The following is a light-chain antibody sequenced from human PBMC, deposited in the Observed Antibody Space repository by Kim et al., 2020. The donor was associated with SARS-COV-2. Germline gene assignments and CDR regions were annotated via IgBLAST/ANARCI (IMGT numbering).Light chain of an antibody. J-gene: IGKJ3*01. Sequence: SPGESAALSCRASQRVSSSYLAWYQQKPGQAPRLIIYGASSRATGIPDRFSGSGSGTDFTLTISRLEPEDFAVYYCQQYGSSPLTFGPGTKVDIK. CDR2: GAS. V-gene: IGKV3-20*01. CDR3: QQYGSSPLT. CDR1: QRVSSSY.